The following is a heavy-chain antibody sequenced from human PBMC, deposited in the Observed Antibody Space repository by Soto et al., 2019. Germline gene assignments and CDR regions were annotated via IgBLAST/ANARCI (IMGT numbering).Heavy chain of an antibody. CDR3: AIDSSGYYYPGAFDI. Sequence: PGESLKISCKGSGYSFTGYWIGWVRQMPGKGLEWMGIIYPGDSDTRYSPSFQGQVTISADKSISTAYLQWSSLKASDTAMYYCAIDSSGYYYPGAFDIWGQGTMVTVSS. D-gene: IGHD3-22*01. V-gene: IGHV5-51*01. CDR1: GYSFTGYW. J-gene: IGHJ3*02. CDR2: IYPGDSDT.